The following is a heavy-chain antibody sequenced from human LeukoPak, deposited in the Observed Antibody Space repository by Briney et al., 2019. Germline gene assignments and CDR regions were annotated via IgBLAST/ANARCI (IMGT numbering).Heavy chain of an antibody. D-gene: IGHD3-16*01. V-gene: IGHV1-2*02. J-gene: IGHJ3*02. CDR3: ARGPITFYAFDI. Sequence: ASVKVSCKASGYTFTGYYMHWVRQAPGQGLEWMGWINPNSGGTNYAQKFQGRVTMTRDTPISTAYMELSRLRSDDTAVYYCARGPITFYAFDIWGQGTMVTVSS. CDR2: INPNSGGT. CDR1: GYTFTGYY.